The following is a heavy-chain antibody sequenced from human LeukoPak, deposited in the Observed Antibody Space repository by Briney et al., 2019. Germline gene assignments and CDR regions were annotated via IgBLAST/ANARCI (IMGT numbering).Heavy chain of an antibody. V-gene: IGHV4-61*02. J-gene: IGHJ4*02. Sequence: PSETLSLTCTVSGGSISSGSYYWSWIRQPAGKGLEWIGRIYTSGSTNYNPSLKSRVTISVDTSKNQFSLKLSSVTAADTAVYYCARAPIGSNGDYVYYFDHWGQGTLVTVSS. CDR3: ARAPIGSNGDYVYYFDH. CDR2: IYTSGST. CDR1: GGSISSGSYY. D-gene: IGHD4-17*01.